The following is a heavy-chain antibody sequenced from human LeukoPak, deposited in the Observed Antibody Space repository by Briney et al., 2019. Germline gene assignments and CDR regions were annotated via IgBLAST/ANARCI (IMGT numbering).Heavy chain of an antibody. D-gene: IGHD3-22*01. J-gene: IGHJ4*02. CDR3: ANSEDDSPPADY. Sequence: PGGSLRLSCAASGFPFSSYAMSWVRQAPGKGLEWVSSIISSGGVTYYADSVKGRFTISRDNSKNTLYLQMNSLRAEDTAVYYCANSEDDSPPADYWGQGTLVTVSS. CDR1: GFPFSSYA. V-gene: IGHV3-23*01. CDR2: IISSGGVT.